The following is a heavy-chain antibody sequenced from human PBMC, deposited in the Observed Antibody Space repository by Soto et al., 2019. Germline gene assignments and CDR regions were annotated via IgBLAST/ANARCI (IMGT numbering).Heavy chain of an antibody. Sequence: QVQLVQSGAEVKKPGASVKVSCKASGFTFTNYYIHWVRQAPGQGLEWMGLINHSGGGTFYAQKFQGRVTVTRDTSTGTVYMDLINLRSEHTAVYFCARDSGDTTLLQWGCSFHYWGQGTLVTVSS. CDR3: ARDSGDTTLLQWGCSFHY. CDR2: INHSGGGT. D-gene: IGHD1-1*01. CDR1: GFTFTNYY. V-gene: IGHV1-46*01. J-gene: IGHJ4*02.